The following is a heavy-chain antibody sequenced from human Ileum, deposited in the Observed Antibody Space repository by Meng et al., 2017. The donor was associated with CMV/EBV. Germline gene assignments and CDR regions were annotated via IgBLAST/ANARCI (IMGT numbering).Heavy chain of an antibody. V-gene: IGHV3-74*01. J-gene: IGHJ4*02. CDR1: GFSSATYA. Sequence: GGSLRLSCAASGFSSATYALSWVRQAPGKGLVWVSRINSDGSSTSYADSVKGRFTISRDNAKNTLYLQMNSLRAEDTAVYYCARASSTSCYYWGQGTLVTVSS. D-gene: IGHD2-2*01. CDR2: INSDGSST. CDR3: ARASSTSCYY.